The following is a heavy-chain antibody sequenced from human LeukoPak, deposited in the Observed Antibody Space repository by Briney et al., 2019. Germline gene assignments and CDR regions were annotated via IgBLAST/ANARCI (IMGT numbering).Heavy chain of an antibody. CDR2: ISAYNGNT. D-gene: IGHD3-22*01. CDR3: ARDITSGYYDSSDYFDY. J-gene: IGHJ4*02. CDR1: GYTFTSYG. V-gene: IGHV1-18*01. Sequence: ASVKVSCKASGYTFTSYGISWVRQAPGQGLEWMGWISAYNGNTNYAQKLQGRVTMTTDTSTSTAYMELRSLRSDDTAVYYCARDITSGYYDSSDYFDYWGQGTLVTVSS.